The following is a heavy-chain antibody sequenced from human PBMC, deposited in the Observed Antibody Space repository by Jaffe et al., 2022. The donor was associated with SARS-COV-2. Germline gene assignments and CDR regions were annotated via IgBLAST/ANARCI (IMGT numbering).Heavy chain of an antibody. D-gene: IGHD2-2*01. CDR3: ARPYAQIAETDY. Sequence: EVQLVESGGGLVQPGGSLRLSCAASGFTFSRYWMSWVRQAPGKGLEWVANIKQDGSEKYYVDSVKGRFTISRDNAKNSLYLQMNSLRAEDTAVYYCARPYAQIAETDYWGQGTLVTVSS. CDR2: IKQDGSEK. J-gene: IGHJ4*02. CDR1: GFTFSRYW. V-gene: IGHV3-7*01.